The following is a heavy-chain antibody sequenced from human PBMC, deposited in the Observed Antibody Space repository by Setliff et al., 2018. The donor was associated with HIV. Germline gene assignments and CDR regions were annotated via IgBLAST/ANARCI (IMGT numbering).Heavy chain of an antibody. CDR1: GFTFSSYS. CDR3: ARLYSSSWYDWVPFDY. CDR2: ISSSSNYI. J-gene: IGHJ4*02. D-gene: IGHD6-13*01. Sequence: LRLSCAASGFTFSSYSMNWLRQAPGKGLEWVSSISSSSNYIYYADSVKGRFTISRDNAKNSLYLQMNSLRAEDTAVYYCARLYSSSWYDWVPFDYWGQGTLVTVSS. V-gene: IGHV3-21*01.